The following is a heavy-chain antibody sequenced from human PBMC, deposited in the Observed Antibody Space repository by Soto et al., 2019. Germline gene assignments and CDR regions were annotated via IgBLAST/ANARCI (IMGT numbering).Heavy chain of an antibody. D-gene: IGHD1-26*01. Sequence: QVQLVESGGGVVQPGRSLRLSCAASGFTFSSYAMYWVRQAPGKGLEWVAVISYDGSNKYYADSVKGRFTISRDNSKNTLYLQMNSLRAEDTAVYYCARRVGAITYYFDYWGQGTLVTVSS. V-gene: IGHV3-30-3*01. CDR2: ISYDGSNK. CDR1: GFTFSSYA. CDR3: ARRVGAITYYFDY. J-gene: IGHJ4*02.